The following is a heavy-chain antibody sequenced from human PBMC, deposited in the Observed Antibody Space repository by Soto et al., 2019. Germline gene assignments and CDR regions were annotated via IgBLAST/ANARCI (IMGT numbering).Heavy chain of an antibody. CDR3: ARDRDTWGY. V-gene: IGHV4-59*01. CDR2: IYYSGST. CDR1: GGSISSYY. J-gene: IGHJ4*02. Sequence: QVQLQESGPGLVKPSETLSLTCTVSGGSISSYYWSWIRQPPGKGLEWIGYIYYSGSTNYNPSLKSRVTISVDTSKNQFSLKLSSVTAADTAVYYCARDRDTWGYWGQGTLFTVSS. D-gene: IGHD7-27*01.